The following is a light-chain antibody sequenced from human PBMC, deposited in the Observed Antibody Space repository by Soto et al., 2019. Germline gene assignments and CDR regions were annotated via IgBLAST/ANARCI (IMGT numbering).Light chain of an antibody. Sequence: EIVLTQSPATLSLSPGERATLSCRASQSVNSYLAWYEQKPGQAPRLLIYDASNRTTGIPARFSGSGSGTDFTLTISSREPVDFAVYYCQQRSNWPPTFGGGTKVEIK. CDR2: DAS. J-gene: IGKJ4*01. CDR3: QQRSNWPPT. V-gene: IGKV3-11*01. CDR1: QSVNSY.